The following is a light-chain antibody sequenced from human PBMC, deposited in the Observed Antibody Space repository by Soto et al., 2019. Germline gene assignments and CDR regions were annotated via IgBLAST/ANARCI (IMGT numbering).Light chain of an antibody. CDR3: SSYAGSSNLV. V-gene: IGLV2-8*01. J-gene: IGLJ2*01. Sequence: QSALTQPPSASASPGQSVTISCTGTNNDIGGYNYVSWYQHHPGKAPQLIIYDVTKRPSGVLDRLSGSKSGNTASLTVAGLQTYDEAEYFCSSYAGSSNLVFGTGTKLTVL. CDR1: NNDIGGYNY. CDR2: DVT.